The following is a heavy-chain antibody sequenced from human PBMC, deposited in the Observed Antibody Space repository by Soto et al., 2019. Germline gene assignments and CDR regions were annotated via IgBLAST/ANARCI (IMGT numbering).Heavy chain of an antibody. CDR3: AREWPGVNWNYKPKARYYMDV. J-gene: IGHJ6*03. V-gene: IGHV6-1*01. D-gene: IGHD1-7*01. CDR1: GDSVSSNSAA. Sequence: SQTLSLTCAISGDSVSSNSAAWNWIRQSPSRGLEWLGRTYYRSKWYNDYAVSVKSRITINPDTSKNRFSLQLNSVTPEDTAVYYCAREWPGVNWNYKPKARYYMDVWGKGTTVTVSS. CDR2: TYYRSKWYN.